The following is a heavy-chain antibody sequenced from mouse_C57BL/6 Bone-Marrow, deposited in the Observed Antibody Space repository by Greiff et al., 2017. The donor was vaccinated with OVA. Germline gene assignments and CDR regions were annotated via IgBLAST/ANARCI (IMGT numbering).Heavy chain of an antibody. D-gene: IGHD2-1*01. J-gene: IGHJ4*01. V-gene: IGHV1-69*01. Sequence: QVQLQQPGAELVMPGASVKLSCKASGYTFTSYWMHWVKQRPGQGLEWIGEIDPSDSYTNYNQKFKGKSTLTVDKSSSTAYMQLSSLTSEDSAVYYCARSRSSPYCNYEEGYYAMDYWGQGTSVTVSS. CDR3: ARSRSSPYCNYEEGYYAMDY. CDR1: GYTFTSYW. CDR2: IDPSDSYT.